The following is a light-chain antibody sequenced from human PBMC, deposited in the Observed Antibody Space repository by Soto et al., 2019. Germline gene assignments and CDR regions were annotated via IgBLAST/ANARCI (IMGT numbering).Light chain of an antibody. V-gene: IGKV1D-12*01. CDR3: HQAQTFPCT. CDR1: QNVHRW. J-gene: IGKJ3*01. Sequence: IQMTQSPSSISASVGDRVTITCRASQNVHRWLAWYQQRPGQAPKLLVWAATILHDGVSSRFSGSGSGTEFTLSINSLQPEDSAPYYCHQAQTFPCTFGPGTKV. CDR2: AAT.